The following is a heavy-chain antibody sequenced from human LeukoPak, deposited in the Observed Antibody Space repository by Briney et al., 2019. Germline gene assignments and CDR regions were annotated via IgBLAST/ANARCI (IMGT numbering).Heavy chain of an antibody. CDR2: ISHGGDTT. D-gene: IGHD6-6*01. J-gene: IGHJ4*02. CDR3: AKDRWVSSSSSFDC. V-gene: IGHV3-23*01. Sequence: GGSLILSCASSGLTFTRYAMSWVRQAPEKGLEWVLAISHGGDTTYYADSVKRRFTISSDNSKNTLLLQMNSLIADDTLQYHCAKDRWVSSSSSFDCWGQGTLVTVSS. CDR1: GLTFTRYA.